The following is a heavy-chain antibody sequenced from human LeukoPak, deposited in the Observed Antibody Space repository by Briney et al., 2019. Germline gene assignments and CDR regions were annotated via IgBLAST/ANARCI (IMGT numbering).Heavy chain of an antibody. CDR1: GGSISSTNYY. J-gene: IGHJ4*02. V-gene: IGHV4-39*01. CDR3: ARLRRNYSDS. CDR2: MYYSGNS. Sequence: SETLSLTXAVSGGSISSTNYYWGWIRQPPGRGLEWIGHMYYSGNSFYNPSLKSRVTISVDTSKNQFSLKLSSVTAADTAVYYCARLRRNYSDSWGQGSLVSVSS.